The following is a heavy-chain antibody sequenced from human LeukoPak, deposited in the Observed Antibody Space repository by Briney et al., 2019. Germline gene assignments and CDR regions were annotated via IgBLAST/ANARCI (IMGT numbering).Heavy chain of an antibody. V-gene: IGHV4-59*05. CDR2: IYYSGST. J-gene: IGHJ3*02. D-gene: IGHD3-10*01. CDR1: GGSISSYY. Sequence: PSETLSLTCTVSGGSISSYYWSWIRQPPGKGLEWIGSIYYSGSTYYNPSLKSRVTISVDTSKNQFSLKLSSVTAADTAVYYCAGHSYYGSGSYGAFDIWGQGTMVTVSS. CDR3: AGHSYYGSGSYGAFDI.